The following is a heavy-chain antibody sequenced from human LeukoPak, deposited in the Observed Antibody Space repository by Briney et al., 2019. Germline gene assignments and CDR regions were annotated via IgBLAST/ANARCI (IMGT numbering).Heavy chain of an antibody. D-gene: IGHD5-24*01. CDR1: GFTFSSYA. J-gene: IGHJ4*02. CDR2: ISGSGGST. Sequence: GGSLRLSCAASGFTFSSYAMSWVRQAPGQGLEWVSAISGSGGSTYYADSVKGRFTISRDNSKNTLYLQMNSLRAEDTAVYYCAKASGRWLQSPDYFDYWGQGTLVTVSS. CDR3: AKASGRWLQSPDYFDY. V-gene: IGHV3-23*01.